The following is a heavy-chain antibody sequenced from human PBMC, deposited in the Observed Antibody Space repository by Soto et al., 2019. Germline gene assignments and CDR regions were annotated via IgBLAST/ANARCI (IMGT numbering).Heavy chain of an antibody. Sequence: SETLSLTCTVSGGSISSGGYSWSWIRQPPGKGLEWIGYMYHSGSTYYNPSLKSRVTISIDKSKNHFSLKLSSVTAADTAVYYCARSEATGLDYWGQGTLVTVSS. J-gene: IGHJ4*02. CDR3: ARSEATGLDY. D-gene: IGHD1-26*01. CDR2: MYHSGST. V-gene: IGHV4-30-2*01. CDR1: GGSISSGGYS.